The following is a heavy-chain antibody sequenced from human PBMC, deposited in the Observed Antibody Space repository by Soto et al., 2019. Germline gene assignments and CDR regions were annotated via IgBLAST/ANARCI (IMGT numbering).Heavy chain of an antibody. CDR1: GYTIPAHY. J-gene: IGHJ6*02. CDR3: ARATMQRVVVQAASGMDV. D-gene: IGHD2-2*01. V-gene: IGHV1-2*02. CDR2: INPNSGGT. Sequence: ASVKVSCKASGYTIPAHYMHWVRQAPGQGLEWMGWINPNSGGTNYAQKFQGRVTMTRDTSISTAYMELSRLRFDDTAVYYCARATMQRVVVQAASGMDVWGQGTTVTVSS.